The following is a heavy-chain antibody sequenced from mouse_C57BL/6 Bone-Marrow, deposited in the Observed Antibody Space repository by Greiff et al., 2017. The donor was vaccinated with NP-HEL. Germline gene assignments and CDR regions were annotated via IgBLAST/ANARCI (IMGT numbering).Heavy chain of an antibody. CDR1: GYTFTSYW. V-gene: IGHV1-5*01. Sequence: EVQLQQSGTVLARPGASVKMSCKTSGYTFTSYWMHWVKQRPGQGLEWIGAIYPGNSDTSYNQKFKGKATLTAEKSSSTAYMQLSSLTSEDSAVYFCARSVYWYYFDYWGQGTTLTVSS. CDR2: IYPGNSDT. D-gene: IGHD2-1*01. CDR3: ARSVYWYYFDY. J-gene: IGHJ2*01.